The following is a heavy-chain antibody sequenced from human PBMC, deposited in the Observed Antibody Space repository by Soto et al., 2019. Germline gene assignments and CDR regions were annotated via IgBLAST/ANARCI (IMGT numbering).Heavy chain of an antibody. CDR2: ISYDGSNK. J-gene: IGHJ4*02. CDR1: GFTFSSYA. D-gene: IGHD3-22*01. CDR3: ARVHLDNYDSSGYYFYYFDY. V-gene: IGHV3-30-3*01. Sequence: GSLRLSCAASGFTFSSYAMHWVRQAPGKGLEWVAVISYDGSNKYYADSVKGRFTISRDNSKNTLYLQMNSLRAEDTAVYYCARVHLDNYDSSGYYFYYFDYWGQGTLVTVSS.